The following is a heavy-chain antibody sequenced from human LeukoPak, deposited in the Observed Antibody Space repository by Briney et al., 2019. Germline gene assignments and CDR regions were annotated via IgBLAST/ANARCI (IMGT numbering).Heavy chain of an antibody. D-gene: IGHD3-10*01. V-gene: IGHV4-59*01. Sequence: SETLSLTCTVSGGSMSSYYWSWIRQPPGKGLEWIGYIYYSGSTNYNPSLKSRVTISVDTSKNQFSLKLSSVTAADTAVYYCARGALLWFGELLLLPPHFDYWGQGTLVTVSS. J-gene: IGHJ4*02. CDR1: GGSMSSYY. CDR2: IYYSGST. CDR3: ARGALLWFGELLLLPPHFDY.